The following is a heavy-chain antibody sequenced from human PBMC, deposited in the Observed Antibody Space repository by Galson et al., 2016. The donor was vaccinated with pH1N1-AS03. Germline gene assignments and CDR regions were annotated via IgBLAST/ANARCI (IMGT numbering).Heavy chain of an antibody. CDR1: GGSISETAYY. CDR2: LYYTGTA. J-gene: IGHJ3*01. D-gene: IGHD2-15*01. CDR3: AGDSKDNFHYPRVAFDL. Sequence: TLSLTCNVSGGSISETAYYWTWLRQRPGEALEWIGYLYYTGTAFSNPSLDSRVTITQDTSKRQITLTLKSGTAADTAVYYCAGDSKDNFHYPRVAFDLWSQGTLVTVSS. V-gene: IGHV4-31*03.